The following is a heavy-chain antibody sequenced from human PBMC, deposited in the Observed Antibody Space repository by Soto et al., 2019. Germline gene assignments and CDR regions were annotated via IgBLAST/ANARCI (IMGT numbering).Heavy chain of an antibody. CDR3: ALGVATIYYYYGMDV. V-gene: IGHV4-39*01. D-gene: IGHD5-12*01. CDR1: GGSISSSSYY. CDR2: IYYSGST. Sequence: SETLSLTCTVSGGSISSSSYYWGWIRQPPGKGLEWIGSIYYSGSTYYNPSLKSRVTISVDTSKNQFSLKLSSVTAADTAVYYCALGVATIYYYYGMDVWGQGTTVT. J-gene: IGHJ6*02.